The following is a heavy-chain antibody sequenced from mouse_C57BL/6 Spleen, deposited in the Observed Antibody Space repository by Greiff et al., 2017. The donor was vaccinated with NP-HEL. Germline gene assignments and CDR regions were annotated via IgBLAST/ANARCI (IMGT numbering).Heavy chain of an antibody. CDR2: IDPETGGT. Sequence: VQLQQSGAELVRPGASVTLSCKASGYTFTDYEMHWVKQTPVHGLEWIGAIDPETGGTANNQKFKGKAILTADKSSSTAYMELRSLTSEDSAFYYCTRGGIITTVVADWYFDVWGTGTTVTVSS. CDR3: TRGGIITTVVADWYFDV. D-gene: IGHD1-1*01. J-gene: IGHJ1*03. CDR1: GYTFTDYE. V-gene: IGHV1-15*01.